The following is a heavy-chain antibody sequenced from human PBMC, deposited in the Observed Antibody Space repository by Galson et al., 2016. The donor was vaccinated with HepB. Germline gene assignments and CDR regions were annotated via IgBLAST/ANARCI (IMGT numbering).Heavy chain of an antibody. CDR2: IYGDGDE. D-gene: IGHD2-15*01. V-gene: IGHV2-5*02. CDR1: GFSLSTSGVG. Sequence: PALVKPTQTLTLTCTSSGFSLSTSGVGVGWIRQPPGKALEWLALIYGDGDERYNPSLKSRLTITKDTSTNQVVLTMTYLDPVDTATYFCAHIPLYCSVGGCSYAFGIWGLGTMVSVSA. CDR3: AHIPLYCSVGGCSYAFGI. J-gene: IGHJ3*02.